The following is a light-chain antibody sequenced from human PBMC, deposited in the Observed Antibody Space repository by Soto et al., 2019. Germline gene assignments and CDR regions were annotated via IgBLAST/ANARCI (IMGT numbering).Light chain of an antibody. Sequence: DIQMTQSPSALSESVGDRVTITCRASQYVDTYLNWYQQKPGKAPKLLIYGASSLQSGVPSRFSGIGSGTDFTLTISSLQPADSATYYCQQSYRTPRSFGQGNKVAVK. CDR3: QQSYRTPRS. CDR1: QYVDTY. V-gene: IGKV1-39*01. J-gene: IGKJ1*01. CDR2: GAS.